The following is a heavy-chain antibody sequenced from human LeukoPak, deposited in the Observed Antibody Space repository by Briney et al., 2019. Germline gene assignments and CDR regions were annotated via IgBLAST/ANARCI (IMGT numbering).Heavy chain of an antibody. D-gene: IGHD3-9*01. CDR1: GFTVSSNY. CDR3: ARDQGRDILTGYYTPSY. CDR2: IYSGGTT. Sequence: GGSLRLSCAASGFTVSSNYMSWVRQAPGKGLEWVSVIYSGGTTYYADSVKGKFTISRDNFKNTVFLQMNSLRAEDTAVYYCARDQGRDILTGYYTPSYWGQGTLVTVSS. V-gene: IGHV3-66*01. J-gene: IGHJ4*02.